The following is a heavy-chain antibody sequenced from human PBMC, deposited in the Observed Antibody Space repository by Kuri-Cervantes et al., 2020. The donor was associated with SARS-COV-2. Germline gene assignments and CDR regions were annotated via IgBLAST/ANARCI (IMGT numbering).Heavy chain of an antibody. D-gene: IGHD3-3*01. CDR2: ISSSGSTI. Sequence: GESLKISCAASGFTFDDYGMSWVRQAPGKGLEWVSYISSSGSTIYYADSVKGRFTISRDNAKNSLYLQMNSLRAEDTAVYYCARRLEYDFWSGPLDAFDIWGQGTMVTVSS. CDR1: GFTFDDYG. J-gene: IGHJ3*02. V-gene: IGHV3-48*03. CDR3: ARRLEYDFWSGPLDAFDI.